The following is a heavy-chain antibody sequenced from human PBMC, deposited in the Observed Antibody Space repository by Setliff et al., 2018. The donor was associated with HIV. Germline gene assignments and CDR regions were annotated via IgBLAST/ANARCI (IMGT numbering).Heavy chain of an antibody. CDR3: ASLDGSESPYIYYYYMDV. CDR1: GGSISTSRYY. Sequence: SETLSLTCTVSGGSISTSRYYWGWIRQPPGKGLEWIGSINYRGNTYYNPSLKSRAAISVDTSKNQISLKLSSGTAADTAEYYCASLDGSESPYIYYYYMDVWGKGTAVTVSS. J-gene: IGHJ6*03. CDR2: INYRGNT. V-gene: IGHV4-39*01. D-gene: IGHD3-10*01.